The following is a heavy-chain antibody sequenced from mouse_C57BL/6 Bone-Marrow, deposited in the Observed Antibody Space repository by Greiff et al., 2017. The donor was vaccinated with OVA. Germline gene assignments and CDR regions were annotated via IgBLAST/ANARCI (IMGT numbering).Heavy chain of an antibody. J-gene: IGHJ4*01. CDR1: GYTFTNYW. CDR3: ARSGIYYDYGTWDY. CDR2: IYPGGGYT. V-gene: IGHV1-63*01. D-gene: IGHD2-4*01. Sequence: QVQLQQSGAELVRPGTSVKMSCKASGYTFTNYWIGWAKQRPGHGLEWIGDIYPGGGYTNYNEKFKGKATLTADKSSSTANLKFSSLTSEDTAIYYCARSGIYYDYGTWDYWGQGTSVTVSS.